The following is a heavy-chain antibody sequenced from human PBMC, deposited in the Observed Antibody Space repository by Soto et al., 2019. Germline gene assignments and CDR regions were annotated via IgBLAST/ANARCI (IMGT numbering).Heavy chain of an antibody. CDR1: GFTFSSYW. CDR3: ARDGYYILTGYYYDAFHI. J-gene: IGHJ3*02. V-gene: IGHV3-7*01. D-gene: IGHD3-9*01. CDR2: IKQDGSEK. Sequence: EVQLVESGGGLVQPGGSLRLSCAASGFTFSSYWMSWVRQAPGKGLEWVANIKQDGSEKYYVDSVKGRFTISRDNAKNSLYLQMNSLRAEDTAVYYCARDGYYILTGYYYDAFHIWGQGTMVTVSS.